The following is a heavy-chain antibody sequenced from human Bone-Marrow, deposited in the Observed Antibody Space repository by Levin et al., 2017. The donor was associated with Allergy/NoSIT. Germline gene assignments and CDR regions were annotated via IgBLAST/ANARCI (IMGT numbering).Heavy chain of an antibody. J-gene: IGHJ6*02. CDR1: GFTFDDYA. V-gene: IGHV3-9*01. Sequence: SLKISCAASGFTFDDYAMHWVRQAPGKGLEWVSGISWNSGSIGYADSVKGRFTISRDNAKNSLYLQMNSLRAEDTALYYCAKTIGKTYGMDVWGQGTTVTVSS. D-gene: IGHD3-9*01. CDR2: ISWNSGSI. CDR3: AKTIGKTYGMDV.